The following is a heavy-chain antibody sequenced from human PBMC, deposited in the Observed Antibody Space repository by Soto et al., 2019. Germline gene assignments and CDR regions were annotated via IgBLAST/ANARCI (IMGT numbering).Heavy chain of an antibody. Sequence: SVKVSCKASGGTFSSYTISWVRQAPGQGLEWMGRIIPILGIANYAQKFQGRVTITADKSTSTAYMELSSLRSEDTAVYYCASAKGSSWYAFDYWGQGTLVTVSS. CDR2: IIPILGIA. CDR1: GGTFSSYT. D-gene: IGHD6-13*01. J-gene: IGHJ4*02. V-gene: IGHV1-69*02. CDR3: ASAKGSSWYAFDY.